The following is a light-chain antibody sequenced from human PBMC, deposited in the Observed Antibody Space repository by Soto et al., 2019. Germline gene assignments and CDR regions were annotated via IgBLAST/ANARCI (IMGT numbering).Light chain of an antibody. Sequence: ETVFKNAPANLSSSACNLATLSFRASQSVSTYLAWYQQKPGQAPRLLIYDASNRVTGTPARFRGSGSGTDFTLTISSLEPDDFAVYYCQQRSKRKLNLGEGTLLAIK. CDR1: QSVSTY. CDR3: QQRSKRKLN. V-gene: IGKV3-11*01. CDR2: DAS. J-gene: IGKJ5*01.